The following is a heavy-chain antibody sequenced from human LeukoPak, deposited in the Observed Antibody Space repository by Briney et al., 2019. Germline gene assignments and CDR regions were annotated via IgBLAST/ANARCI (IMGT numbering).Heavy chain of an antibody. J-gene: IGHJ4*02. D-gene: IGHD6-6*01. V-gene: IGHV1-8*01. CDR3: ARLPKYSRPLDY. CDR2: MNPNSGNT. Sequence: MGWMNPNSGNTAYAHKFQGRVLMSRDTSISTADMELSSLRSEDTAVYYCARLPKYSRPLDYWGQGTLVTVSS.